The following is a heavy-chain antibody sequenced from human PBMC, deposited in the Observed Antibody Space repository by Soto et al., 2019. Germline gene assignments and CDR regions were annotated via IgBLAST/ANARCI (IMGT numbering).Heavy chain of an antibody. D-gene: IGHD5-18*01. CDR3: AREVQLWLQSVQWFDP. CDR1: GGTISSGDYY. J-gene: IGHJ5*02. Sequence: SETLTLTCTVSGGTISSGDYYWSWIRQPPGKGLEWIGYIYYSGSTYYHPSLKSRVTISVDTSKNQFSLKLSSVTAADTAVYYCAREVQLWLQSVQWFDPWGQGTLVTVSS. CDR2: IYYSGST. V-gene: IGHV4-30-4*01.